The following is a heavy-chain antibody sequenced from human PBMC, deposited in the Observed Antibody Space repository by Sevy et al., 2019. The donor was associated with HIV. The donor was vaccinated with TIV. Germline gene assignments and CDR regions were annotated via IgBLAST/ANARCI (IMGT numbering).Heavy chain of an antibody. D-gene: IGHD2-15*01. CDR2: ISSDGVNK. CDR3: ARGGILVEGDDRTTPFDF. J-gene: IGHJ4*02. V-gene: IGHV3-30-3*01. Sequence: GGSLRLSCSVSGFTFNTYSFHWVRQAPGMGLEWVSVISSDGVNKYYADSVRGRLTISRDNSKSTLYLQMNNLRAGDTGVYYCARGGILVEGDDRTTPFDFWGQGTLVTVSS. CDR1: GFTFNTYS.